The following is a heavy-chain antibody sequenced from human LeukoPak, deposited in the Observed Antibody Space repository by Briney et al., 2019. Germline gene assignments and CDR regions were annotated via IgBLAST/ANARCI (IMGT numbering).Heavy chain of an antibody. J-gene: IGHJ4*02. CDR2: ISSNGGTT. CDR3: AKVGSGWPGYYFDY. Sequence: GGSLRLSCAASGFTFSSYAMHWVRLSPGKGLEYVSGISSNGGTTSYADSVQGRFTISRNNSKNTLYLQMGSLRGEDMAVYYCAKVGSGWPGYYFDYWGQGTLVTVSS. V-gene: IGHV3-64*02. CDR1: GFTFSSYA. D-gene: IGHD6-19*01.